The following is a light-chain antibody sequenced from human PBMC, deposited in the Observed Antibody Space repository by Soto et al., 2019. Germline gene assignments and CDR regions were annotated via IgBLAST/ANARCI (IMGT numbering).Light chain of an antibody. Sequence: EIVLTQSPATLSLSPGERATLSCRASQSVSSYLAWYQQKPGQAPRLLIYDASNRATGSPARFSDSGSGTDFTLTISSIEPEYFAVYYCQQRSNWLTFGGATKVEIK. CDR2: DAS. CDR3: QQRSNWLT. CDR1: QSVSSY. V-gene: IGKV3-11*01. J-gene: IGKJ4*01.